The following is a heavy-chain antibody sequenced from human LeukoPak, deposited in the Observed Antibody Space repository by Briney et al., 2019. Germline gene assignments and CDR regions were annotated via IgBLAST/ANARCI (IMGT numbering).Heavy chain of an antibody. CDR1: GGSISSYY. J-gene: IGHJ3*02. D-gene: IGHD3-10*01. Sequence: SETLSLTCTVSGGSISSYYWNWIRRPPGKGLEWIGYIYYSGSTNYNPSLKSRVTISVDTSKNQFSLKLSSVTAADTAVYYCARESITMVRGASDAFDIWGQGTMVTVSS. V-gene: IGHV4-59*01. CDR2: IYYSGST. CDR3: ARESITMVRGASDAFDI.